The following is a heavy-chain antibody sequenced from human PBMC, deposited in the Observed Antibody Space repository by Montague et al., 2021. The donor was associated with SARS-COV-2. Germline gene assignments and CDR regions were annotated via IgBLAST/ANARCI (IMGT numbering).Heavy chain of an antibody. CDR1: SDSVSSGKYF. Sequence: SETLSTCTVSSDSVSSGKYFWTWIRQPPGKGLEWIGYIFYTGSANYNPSLKSRVTISVDTSNNQFSLKLKSMSAADTAVYYCARVGNYLGVYWGQGILVTVSS. CDR2: IFYTGSA. J-gene: IGHJ4*02. D-gene: IGHD3-10*01. CDR3: ARVGNYLGVY. V-gene: IGHV4-61*01.